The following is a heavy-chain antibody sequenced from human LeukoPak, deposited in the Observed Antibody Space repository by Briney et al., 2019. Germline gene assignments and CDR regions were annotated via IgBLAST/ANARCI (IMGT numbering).Heavy chain of an antibody. D-gene: IGHD2/OR15-2a*01. V-gene: IGHV3-74*01. CDR3: AKGLWLPPYFDH. CDR2: IDFDGCTI. Sequence: GGSLRLSCAASGFTFSTYWMHWVRQAPGKGLEWVSRIDFDGCTINYANSVKGRFTISRDNSKNTLYLQMNSLRAEDTAVYFCAKGLWLPPYFDHWGQGALVTVSS. CDR1: GFTFSTYW. J-gene: IGHJ4*02.